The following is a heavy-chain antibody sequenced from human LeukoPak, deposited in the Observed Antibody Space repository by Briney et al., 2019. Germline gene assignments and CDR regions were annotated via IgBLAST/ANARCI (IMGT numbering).Heavy chain of an antibody. CDR2: INPNSGGT. CDR1: GYTFTGYY. J-gene: IGHJ5*02. D-gene: IGHD5-18*01. Sequence: GASVKVSCKASGYTFTGYYMHWVRQAPGQGLEWMGWINPNSGGTNYAQKFQGRVTMTRDTSISTAYMELSRLRSDDTAVYYCATDGGYSYGWNWFDPWGQGTLVTVSS. V-gene: IGHV1-2*02. CDR3: ATDGGYSYGWNWFDP.